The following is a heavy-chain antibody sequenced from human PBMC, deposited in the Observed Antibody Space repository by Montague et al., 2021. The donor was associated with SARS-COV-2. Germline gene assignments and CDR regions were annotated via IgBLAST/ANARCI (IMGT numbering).Heavy chain of an antibody. V-gene: IGHV4-31*03. CDR2: IYCNGST. J-gene: IGHJ4*02. CDR3: ARSPYYDSSGQMGFDF. CDR1: GVSISSGAYY. D-gene: IGHD3-22*01. Sequence: TLSLTCSVSGVSISSGAYYWSWIRQHPGKGLEWIGYIYCNGSTYYNPSLKSRVTIAVDTSKNHFSLKLSSVTTADTAVYYCARSPYYDSSGQMGFDFWGQGTLVTVSS.